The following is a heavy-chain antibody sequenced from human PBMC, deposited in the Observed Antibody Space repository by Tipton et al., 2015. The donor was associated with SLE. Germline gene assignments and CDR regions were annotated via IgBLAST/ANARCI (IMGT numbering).Heavy chain of an antibody. J-gene: IGHJ3*02. CDR1: GGSIRSGNHY. Sequence: TLSLTCTVSGGSIRSGNHYWSWIRQPAGKGLEWIAYFYYSGSTGYNPPLNSRVTISIDTSRNQFSLNLSSVTAADTAVYYCARLSDAFDIWGQGTMVSVSS. V-gene: IGHV4-61*10. CDR2: FYYSGST. CDR3: ARLSDAFDI.